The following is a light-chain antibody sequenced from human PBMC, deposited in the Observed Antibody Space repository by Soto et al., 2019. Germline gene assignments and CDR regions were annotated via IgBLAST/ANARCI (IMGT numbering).Light chain of an antibody. Sequence: ELVFTQSPATLSVSPGERATLSCRASQGVGSTLAWYQQEPGRAPRLLIYDASTRATGIPARFSGAGSGTEFTLTISRLEPEDFAVYYCQQYGSSLFTLGPGTKVDIK. CDR1: QGVGST. CDR3: QQYGSSLFT. V-gene: IGKV3-15*01. J-gene: IGKJ3*01. CDR2: DAS.